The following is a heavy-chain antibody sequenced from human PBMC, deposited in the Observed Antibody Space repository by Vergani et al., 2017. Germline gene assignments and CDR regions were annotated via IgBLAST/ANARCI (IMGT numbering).Heavy chain of an antibody. Sequence: QLQLLESGPGLVKPSATLSLTCSVSGASIRSSNYYWGWIRQPPGKGLEWIASIYYSGGAYYNPSLKSRVTISLDTSKNQFSLKLSSVTAADTAVYFCTRHSTVEFVVKLGWIDPWGQGILVTVSS. V-gene: IGHV4-39*01. J-gene: IGHJ5*02. CDR2: IYYSGGA. CDR3: TRHSTVEFVVKLGWIDP. D-gene: IGHD2-21*01. CDR1: GASIRSSNYY.